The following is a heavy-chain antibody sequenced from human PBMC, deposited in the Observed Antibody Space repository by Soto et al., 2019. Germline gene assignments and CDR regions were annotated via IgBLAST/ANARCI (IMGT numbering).Heavy chain of an antibody. D-gene: IGHD4-17*01. V-gene: IGHV4-30-2*01. CDR3: ARYGHEGWFDP. Sequence: SETLSLTCAVSGGSISGVGYSWSWIRQPPGKGLEWIGYIYHSGSTYYNPSLKSRVTISVDRSKNQFSLKLSSVTAADTAVYYCARYGHEGWFDPWGQGTLVTVSS. CDR2: IYHSGST. CDR1: GGSISGVGYS. J-gene: IGHJ5*02.